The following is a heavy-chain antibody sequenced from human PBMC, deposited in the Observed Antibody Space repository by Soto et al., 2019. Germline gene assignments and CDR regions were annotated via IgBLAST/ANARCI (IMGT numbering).Heavy chain of an antibody. J-gene: IGHJ4*02. Sequence: ASVKVSCKVSGYTLTELSMHWVRQAPGKGLEWMGGFDPEDGETIYAQKFQGRVTMTEDTSTDTAYMELSSLRSEDTAVYYCATGHYYYGSGSSHDYWGQGTLVPVSS. CDR1: GYTLTELS. CDR3: ATGHYYYGSGSSHDY. CDR2: FDPEDGET. D-gene: IGHD3-10*01. V-gene: IGHV1-24*01.